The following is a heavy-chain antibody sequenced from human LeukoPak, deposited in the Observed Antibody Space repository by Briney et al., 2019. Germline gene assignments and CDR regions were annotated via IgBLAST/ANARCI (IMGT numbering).Heavy chain of an antibody. CDR3: TRVYYYDGSGELYFDY. D-gene: IGHD3-22*01. J-gene: IGHJ4*02. V-gene: IGHV3-49*04. CDR1: GFTFGDYA. Sequence: PGRSLRLSCTASGFTFGDYAMSWVRQAPGKGLEWVGFIRSKAYGGTTEYATSVKGRFTISRDDSKSIAYLQMNSLKTEDTAVYYCTRVYYYDGSGELYFDYWGQGTLVTVSS. CDR2: IRSKAYGGTT.